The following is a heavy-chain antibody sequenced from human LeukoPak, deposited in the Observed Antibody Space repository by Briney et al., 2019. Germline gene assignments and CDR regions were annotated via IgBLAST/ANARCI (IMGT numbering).Heavy chain of an antibody. V-gene: IGHV4-61*02. J-gene: IGHJ6*03. D-gene: IGHD3-10*01. CDR1: RGSISSGSYY. CDR3: TRDFMVRGPLYYYYMDV. Sequence: SETLSLTCIVSRGSISSGSYYWSWIRQPGGRGLEWIGLIYTSGSTNYNPSLKSRVTISVDTSKNQFSLKLSSVTAADTAVYYCTRDFMVRGPLYYYYMDVWGKGTTVTISS. CDR2: IYTSGST.